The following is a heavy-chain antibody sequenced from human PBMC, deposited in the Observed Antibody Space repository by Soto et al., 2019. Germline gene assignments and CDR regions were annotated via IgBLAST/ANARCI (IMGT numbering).Heavy chain of an antibody. CDR3: ARDARGDEAPMDY. CDR1: GYTFTSYY. V-gene: IGHV1-46*01. CDR2: INPSGGST. Sequence: ASVKVSCKASGYTFTSYYMHWVRQAPGQGLEWMGIINPSGGSTSYAQKFQGWVTMTRDTSISTAYMELSRLRSDDTAVYYCARDARGDEAPMDYWGQGTLVTVPS. J-gene: IGHJ4*02. D-gene: IGHD3-10*01.